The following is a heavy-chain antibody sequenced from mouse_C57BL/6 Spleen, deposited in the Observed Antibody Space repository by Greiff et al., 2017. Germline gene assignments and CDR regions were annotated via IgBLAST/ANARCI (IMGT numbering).Heavy chain of an antibody. J-gene: IGHJ4*01. CDR2: ISDGGSYT. CDR3: ARDLDMTKDAMDY. Sequence: EVQVVESGGGLVKPGGSLKLSCAASGFTFSSYAMSWVRQTPEKRLEWVATISDGGSYTYYPDNVKGRFTISRDNAKNNLYLQMSHLKSEDTAMYYCARDLDMTKDAMDYGGQGTSVTGSS. D-gene: IGHD2-3*01. V-gene: IGHV5-4*01. CDR1: GFTFSSYA.